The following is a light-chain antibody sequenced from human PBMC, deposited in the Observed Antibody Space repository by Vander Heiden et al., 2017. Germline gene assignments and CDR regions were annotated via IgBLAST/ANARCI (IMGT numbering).Light chain of an antibody. V-gene: IGKV1-8*01. CDR3: QQYYSYPRT. J-gene: IGKJ1*01. Sequence: AIRMTQSPSSFSASTGDRVTITCRASQDISNYLDWYQQKPGKAPKLLIYAASTLQTGVPSRFSGSGSGTDFTLTISCLQSEDFATYYCQQYYSYPRTFGQGTKVEIK. CDR2: AAS. CDR1: QDISNY.